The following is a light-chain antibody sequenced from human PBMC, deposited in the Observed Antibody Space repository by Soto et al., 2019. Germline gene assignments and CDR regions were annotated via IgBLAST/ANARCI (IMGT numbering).Light chain of an antibody. Sequence: QSVLTQPASVSGSPGQSITISCTGTSSDIGAYNYVSWYQQHPGKAPKVIIFEVSNRPSGVSNRFSGSKSGNTASLTISGLQPEDEADYHCSSYTGSNTYWIFGGGTKLTVL. CDR1: SSDIGAYNY. V-gene: IGLV2-14*01. CDR3: SSYTGSNTYWI. J-gene: IGLJ3*02. CDR2: EVS.